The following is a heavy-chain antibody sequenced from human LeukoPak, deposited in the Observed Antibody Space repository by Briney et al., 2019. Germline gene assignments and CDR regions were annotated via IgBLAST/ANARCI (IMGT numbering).Heavy chain of an antibody. CDR2: ISYDGSNK. Sequence: GGSLRLSCAASGFTFSSYAMHWVRQAPGKGLEWVAVISYDGSNKYYADSVKGRFTISRDNAKNSLYLQMNSLRAEDTAVYYCAREYYYDSSGYYLGGGDYWGQGTLVTVSS. J-gene: IGHJ4*02. D-gene: IGHD3-22*01. CDR1: GFTFSSYA. CDR3: AREYYYDSSGYYLGGGDY. V-gene: IGHV3-30*04.